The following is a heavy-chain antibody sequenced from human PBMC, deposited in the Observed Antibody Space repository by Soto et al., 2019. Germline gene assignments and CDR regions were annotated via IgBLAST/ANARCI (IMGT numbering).Heavy chain of an antibody. CDR2: IYHSGST. CDR3: ARQMTTVTTVDY. D-gene: IGHD4-17*01. Sequence: SETLSLTCAVSGGSISSGGYSWSWIRQPPGKGLEWIGYIYHSGSTYCNPSLKSRVTISVDRSKNQFSLKLSSVTAADTAVYYCARQMTTVTTVDYWGQGTLVTVSS. V-gene: IGHV4-30-2*01. CDR1: GGSISSGGYS. J-gene: IGHJ4*02.